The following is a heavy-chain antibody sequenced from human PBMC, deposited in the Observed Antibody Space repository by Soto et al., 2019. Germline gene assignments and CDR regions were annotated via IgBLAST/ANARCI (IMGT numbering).Heavy chain of an antibody. CDR3: AKNQGVELVPLATVDWFDP. Sequence: GGSLRLSCAASGFIFENFGMSWVRQAPGKGLEWISSISGSGFKKYYADSVKGRFTISRDNSKSTVYLELNNLSAEDTAVYHCAKNQGVELVPLATVDWFDPWGQGSLVTVSS. V-gene: IGHV3-23*01. CDR2: ISGSGFKK. J-gene: IGHJ5*02. CDR1: GFIFENFG. D-gene: IGHD1-26*01.